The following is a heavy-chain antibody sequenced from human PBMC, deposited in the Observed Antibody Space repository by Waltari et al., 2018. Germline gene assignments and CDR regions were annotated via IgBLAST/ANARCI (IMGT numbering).Heavy chain of an antibody. CDR2: IKSKAYGATT. V-gene: IGHV3-49*04. J-gene: IGHJ4*02. CDR1: GFIFRDHA. D-gene: IGHD2-15*01. Sequence: EVQLVESGGGLVQPGRSLTLSCTASGFIFRDHAVSWVRQAPGKGLEWVGFIKSKAYGATTENAASMKGRFIISRDDSKSIAYLQMDSLKTEDTAVYYCARDRWYFDSWGQGTLVTVSS. CDR3: ARDRWYFDS.